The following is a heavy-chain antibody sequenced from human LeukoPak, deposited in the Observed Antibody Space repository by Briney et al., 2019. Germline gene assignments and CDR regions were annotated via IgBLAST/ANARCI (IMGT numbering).Heavy chain of an antibody. CDR1: GGSFSGYY. CDR2: INHSGST. CDR3: AKNPRKYYFDY. Sequence: SETLSLTCAVYGGSFSGYYWSWIRHPPGKGREWIGEINHSGSTNNNPSLKSRVTISVDTSKNQFSLKLSSVTAADTAVYYCAKNPRKYYFDYWGQGTLVTVSS. V-gene: IGHV4-34*01. J-gene: IGHJ4*02.